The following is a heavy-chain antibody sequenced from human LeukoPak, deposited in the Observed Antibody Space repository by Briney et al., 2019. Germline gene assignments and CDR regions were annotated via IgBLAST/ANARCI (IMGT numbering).Heavy chain of an antibody. Sequence: GGSLRLSCAASGFTFSSYAMHWVRQAPGKGLEWVAVISYDGSNKYYADSVKGRFTISRDNSKNTLYLQMNSLRAEDTAVYYCARDAGIQLWLHSRFDYWGQGTLVTVSS. D-gene: IGHD5-18*01. CDR1: GFTFSSYA. V-gene: IGHV3-30-3*01. CDR3: ARDAGIQLWLHSRFDY. CDR2: ISYDGSNK. J-gene: IGHJ4*02.